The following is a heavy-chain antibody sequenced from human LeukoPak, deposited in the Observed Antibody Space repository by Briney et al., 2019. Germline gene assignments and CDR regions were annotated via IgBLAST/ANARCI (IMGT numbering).Heavy chain of an antibody. CDR3: ARAAYYYDSSGYYVSNYYYYMDV. CDR2: MNPNSGNT. V-gene: IGHV1-8*01. J-gene: IGHJ6*03. CDR1: GYTFTSYD. Sequence: ASVKVSCKASGYTFTSYDINWVRQATGQGLEWMGWMNPNSGNTGYAQKFQGRVTMTRNTSISTAYMELSSLRSEDTAVYYCARAAYYYDSSGYYVSNYYYYMDVWGKGTTVTISS. D-gene: IGHD3-22*01.